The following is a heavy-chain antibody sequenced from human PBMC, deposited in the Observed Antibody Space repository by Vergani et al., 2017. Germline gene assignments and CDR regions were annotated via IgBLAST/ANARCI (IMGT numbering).Heavy chain of an antibody. J-gene: IGHJ6*03. CDR1: GFTFSSYS. CDR3: ARDQDSSSGGVYYYYYYMDV. CDR2: ISSSSYI. Sequence: EVQLVESGGGLVKPGGSLRLSCAASGFTFSSYSMNWVRQAPGKGLGWVSSISSSSYIYYADSVKGRFTISRDNAKNSLYLQMNSLRAEDTAVYYCARDQDSSSGGVYYYYYYMDVWGKGTTVTVSS. D-gene: IGHD6-6*01. V-gene: IGHV3-21*01.